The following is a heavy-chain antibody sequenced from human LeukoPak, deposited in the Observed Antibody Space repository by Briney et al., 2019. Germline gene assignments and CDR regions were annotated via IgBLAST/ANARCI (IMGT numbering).Heavy chain of an antibody. J-gene: IGHJ4*02. Sequence: KPSETPSLTCTVSGGSISSYYWSWIRQPPGKGLEWIGYIYYSGSTNYNPSLKSRVTISVDTSKNQFSLKLSSVTAADTAVYYCARATSGIAAAGQLYFDYWGQGTLVTVSS. CDR2: IYYSGST. CDR3: ARATSGIAAAGQLYFDY. CDR1: GGSISSYY. D-gene: IGHD6-13*01. V-gene: IGHV4-59*01.